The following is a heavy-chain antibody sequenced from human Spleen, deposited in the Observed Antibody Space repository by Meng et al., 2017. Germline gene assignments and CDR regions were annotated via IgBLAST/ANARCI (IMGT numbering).Heavy chain of an antibody. Sequence: VELLQPGAEVKKPGASVKVSCKPSGYNFPDYYRPGVRRDPGQGLEWMGRINPKSGDTHYAQKFQARVTMTGDTSISTAYMELSGLRSDDTAMYYCARDEDISAAGKLFGDYWGQGTLVTVSS. CDR1: GYNFPDYY. D-gene: IGHD6-25*01. J-gene: IGHJ4*02. V-gene: IGHV1-2*06. CDR3: ARDEDISAAGKLFGDY. CDR2: INPKSGDT.